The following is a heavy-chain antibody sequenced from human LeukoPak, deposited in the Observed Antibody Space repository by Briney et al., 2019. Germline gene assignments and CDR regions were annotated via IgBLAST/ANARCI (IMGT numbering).Heavy chain of an antibody. Sequence: GGSLRLSCAASGITFSSYGMSWVRQAPGKGLEWVSSISSTGGTTYYADSVKGRFTISRDNSKNTLYLQMNSLRADDTAVYYCVTHEVTIITRSTFDYWGQGTLVTVSS. V-gene: IGHV3-23*01. J-gene: IGHJ4*02. CDR2: ISSTGGTT. CDR3: VTHEVTIITRSTFDY. CDR1: GITFSSYG. D-gene: IGHD3-16*02.